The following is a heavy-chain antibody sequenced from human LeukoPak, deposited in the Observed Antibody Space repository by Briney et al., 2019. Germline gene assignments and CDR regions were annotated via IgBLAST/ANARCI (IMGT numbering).Heavy chain of an antibody. CDR2: INHSGST. D-gene: IGHD1-26*01. CDR3: ARGRIVGAWGIYYYYGMDV. CDR1: GGSFSGYY. J-gene: IGHJ6*02. Sequence: KPSGTLSLTCAVYGGSFSGYYWSWIRQPPGKGLEWIGEINHSGSTNYNPPLKSRVTISVDTSKNQFSLKLSSVTAADTAVYYCARGRIVGAWGIYYYYGMDVWGQGTTVTVSS. V-gene: IGHV4-34*01.